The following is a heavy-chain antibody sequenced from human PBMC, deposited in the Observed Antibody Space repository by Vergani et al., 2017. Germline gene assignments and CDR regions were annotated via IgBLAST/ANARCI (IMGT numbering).Heavy chain of an antibody. J-gene: IGHJ5*02. Sequence: QVHLQESGPGVVKPSDTLSLTCTVPGGSISDFYWTWIRQPAGRGLEWIGRIFPNGNGNYNESLRSRRTMSIDTSRRQFSLSLSSVTAADTAVLYWASGNCGVNCPKYNWLAPWGRGILVTVSS. D-gene: IGHD2-21*01. CDR3: ASGNCGVNCPKYNWLAP. CDR2: IFPNGNG. V-gene: IGHV4-4*07. CDR1: GGSISDFY.